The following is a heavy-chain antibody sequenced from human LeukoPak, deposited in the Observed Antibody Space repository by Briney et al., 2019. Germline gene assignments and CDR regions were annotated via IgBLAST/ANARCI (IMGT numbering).Heavy chain of an antibody. CDR3: ASGGYCSSGSCYPNWFDP. CDR2: ILPSGTT. D-gene: IGHD2-15*01. J-gene: IGHJ5*02. V-gene: IGHV4-4*02. Sequence: KSSGLRSPTVAVPGGAIRTSKSGRWARQPPGKGREWISEILPSGTTNYNPSLKSRVSISIDTSKNQFSLKLSSVTAADTAVYYCASGGYCSSGSCYPNWFDPWGQGTLVTVSS. CDR1: GGAIRTSKS.